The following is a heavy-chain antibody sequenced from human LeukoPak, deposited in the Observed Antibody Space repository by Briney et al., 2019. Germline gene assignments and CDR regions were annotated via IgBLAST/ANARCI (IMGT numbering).Heavy chain of an antibody. D-gene: IGHD2-8*01. J-gene: IGHJ6*02. CDR1: GFTFSSYG. CDR3: ARDRHCANGVCHSPPGMDV. Sequence: PGRSLRLSCAASGFTFSSYGMHWVRQAPGKGLEWVADIWFDGKNEHFADSVKGRFAISRDNSKNTMYLQINSLRAEDTAVYYCARDRHCANGVCHSPPGMDVWGQGTTATVSS. V-gene: IGHV3-33*01. CDR2: IWFDGKNE.